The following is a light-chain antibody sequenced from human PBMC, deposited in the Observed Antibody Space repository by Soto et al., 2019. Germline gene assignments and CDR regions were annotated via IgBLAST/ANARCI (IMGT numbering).Light chain of an antibody. Sequence: EIVLTQSPATLSLSPGERATLSCRASQSVSSYLAWLQQKPGQAPRLLIYDASNRATGIPARFSGSGSGTDFTLTISSLEPEDFAVYYCQQRSNWHTFGQGTKLEIK. CDR1: QSVSSY. J-gene: IGKJ2*01. V-gene: IGKV3-11*01. CDR3: QQRSNWHT. CDR2: DAS.